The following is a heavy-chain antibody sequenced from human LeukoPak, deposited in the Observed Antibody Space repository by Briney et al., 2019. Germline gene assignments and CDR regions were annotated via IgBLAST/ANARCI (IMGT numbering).Heavy chain of an antibody. J-gene: IGHJ3*02. CDR2: ISYDGGNK. CDR1: GFTFSNYA. D-gene: IGHD3-22*01. V-gene: IGHV3-30-3*01. CDR3: ARDRGSYDSSGYDAFDI. Sequence: GGSLRLSCAASGFTFSNYAMHWVRQAPGKGLEWVAVISYDGGNKYYADSVKGRFTISRDNSKNTLYLQMNSLRAEDTAVYYCARDRGSYDSSGYDAFDIWGQGTMVTVSS.